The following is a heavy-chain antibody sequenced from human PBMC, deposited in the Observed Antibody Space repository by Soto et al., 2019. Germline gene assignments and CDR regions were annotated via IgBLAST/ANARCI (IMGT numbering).Heavy chain of an antibody. CDR3: AKPGSGSGGSCYFFHFDD. Sequence: QVQLVESGGGVVQPGRSLRLSCAASGFTFSSYGMHWVRQAPCKGLERVAGISYDGSNKYYADSVKSRFTISRDNYKHARYLQMNCLRAEDTAVYYGAKPGSGSGGSCYFFHFDDWGQGTLVTVS. CDR1: GFTFSSYG. J-gene: IGHJ4*02. D-gene: IGHD2-15*01. CDR2: ISYDGSNK. V-gene: IGHV3-30*18.